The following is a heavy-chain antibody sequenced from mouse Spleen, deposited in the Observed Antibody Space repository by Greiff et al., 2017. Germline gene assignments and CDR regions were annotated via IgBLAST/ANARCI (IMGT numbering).Heavy chain of an antibody. J-gene: IGHJ2*01. CDR3: ARHERFLDY. CDR1: GYSITSGYY. Sequence: VQLKESGPGLVKPSQSLSLTCSVTGYSITSGYYWNWIRQFPGNKLEWMGYISYDGSSNYNPSLKNRISITRDTSKNQFFLKLNSVTTEDTAMYYCARHERFLDYWGQGTTLTVSS. V-gene: IGHV3-6*01. CDR2: ISYDGSS.